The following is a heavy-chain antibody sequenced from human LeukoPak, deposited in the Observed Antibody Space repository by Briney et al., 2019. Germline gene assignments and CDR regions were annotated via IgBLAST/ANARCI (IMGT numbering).Heavy chain of an antibody. CDR1: GYTFTSYA. V-gene: IGHV7-4-1*02. D-gene: IGHD3-16*02. J-gene: IGHJ4*02. Sequence: ASVKVSFKASGYTFTSYAMNWVRRAPGQGLEWMGWINTNTGNPTYAQGFTGRFVFSLDTSVSTAYLQISSLKAEDTAVYYCARGRPLIMITFGGVIDIDYWGQGTLVTVSS. CDR2: INTNTGNP. CDR3: ARGRPLIMITFGGVIDIDY.